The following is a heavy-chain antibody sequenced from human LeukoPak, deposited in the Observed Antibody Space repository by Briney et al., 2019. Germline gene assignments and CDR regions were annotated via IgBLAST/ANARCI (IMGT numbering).Heavy chain of an antibody. CDR2: INPNSGAT. CDR3: ARDGGWYQLLWWFDP. CDR1: GYTFTGYY. Sequence: EASVKVSCKASGYTFTGYYMHWVRQAPGRGLEWMGWINPNSGATKYAQKFQGRVTMTRDTSISTAYMEVSRLRFDDTAVYYCARDGGWYQLLWWFDPWGQGTLVTVSS. J-gene: IGHJ5*02. V-gene: IGHV1-2*02. D-gene: IGHD2-2*01.